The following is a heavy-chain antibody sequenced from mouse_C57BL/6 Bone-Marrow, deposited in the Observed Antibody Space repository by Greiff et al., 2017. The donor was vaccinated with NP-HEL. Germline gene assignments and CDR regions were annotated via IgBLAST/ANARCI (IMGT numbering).Heavy chain of an antibody. CDR3: ARRYYYGSSYYAMDY. CDR2: IYPGGGYT. Sequence: VQLQQSGAELVRPGTSVKMSCKASGYTFTNYWIGWAKQRPGHGLEWIGDIYPGGGYTNYNEKFKGKATLTADKSSSTAYMQFSSLTSEDSAIYYCARRYYYGSSYYAMDYWGQGTSVTVSS. V-gene: IGHV1-63*01. CDR1: GYTFTNYW. J-gene: IGHJ4*01. D-gene: IGHD1-1*01.